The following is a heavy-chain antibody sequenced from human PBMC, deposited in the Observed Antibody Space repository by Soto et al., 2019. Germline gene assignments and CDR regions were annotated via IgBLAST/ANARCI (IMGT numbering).Heavy chain of an antibody. D-gene: IGHD3-16*01. CDR3: ATGDRSRTASYYFFDS. V-gene: IGHV3-15*01. CDR1: GFAFHNAW. J-gene: IGHJ4*02. Sequence: PGGSLRLSCAASGFAFHNAWMSWVRQTPGQGLEWVGRVKPRTEGGTTDYAAPVKGRFTISRDDSRNTLYLQMSSLKTEDTAVYYCATGDRSRTASYYFFDSWGRGTLVTSPQ. CDR2: VKPRTEGGTT.